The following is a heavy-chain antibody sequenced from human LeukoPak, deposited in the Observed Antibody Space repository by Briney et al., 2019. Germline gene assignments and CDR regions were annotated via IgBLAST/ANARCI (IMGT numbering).Heavy chain of an antibody. Sequence: SGGSLRLSCAASGFTFSSYAMSWVRQAPGKGLEWVSAISGSGGSTYYADSVKGRFTISRDNSKDTLYLEMHSLRSDDTAVYYCARDQGGGVLDIWGQGTMVTVSS. CDR1: GFTFSSYA. CDR2: ISGSGGST. CDR3: ARDQGGGVLDI. J-gene: IGHJ3*02. V-gene: IGHV3-23*01. D-gene: IGHD3-16*01.